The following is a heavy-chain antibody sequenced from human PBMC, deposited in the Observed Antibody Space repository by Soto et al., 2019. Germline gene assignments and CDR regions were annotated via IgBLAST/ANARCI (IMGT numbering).Heavy chain of an antibody. CDR3: TRGGARDGYKSDY. V-gene: IGHV3-74*01. Sequence: EVQLVESGGGLVQPGGSLRLSCAASGFTFSSYWMHWVRQAPGKGLVWVSRINSDGSSTSYADSVKGRFTISRDNAKNTLYLQMNSLRAEDTAVYYCTRGGARDGYKSDYWGQGTLVTVSS. J-gene: IGHJ4*02. D-gene: IGHD5-12*01. CDR1: GFTFSSYW. CDR2: INSDGSST.